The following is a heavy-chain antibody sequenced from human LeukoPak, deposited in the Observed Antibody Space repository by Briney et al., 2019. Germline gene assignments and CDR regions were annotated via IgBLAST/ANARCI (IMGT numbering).Heavy chain of an antibody. D-gene: IGHD3-10*01. CDR1: GYTFSGTGWY. V-gene: IGHV1-2*02. CDR3: ARDGPAQMVDFD. J-gene: IGHJ4*02. CDR2: IYPYTGAT. Sequence: DSVKVSCKASGYTFSGTGWYLYWVRRAPGQGHESMGWIYPYTGATHYAQKFQGRVAMTRDTSISTAYMELSRLRPDDTGVYYCARDGPAQMVDFDWGQGTLVTVSS.